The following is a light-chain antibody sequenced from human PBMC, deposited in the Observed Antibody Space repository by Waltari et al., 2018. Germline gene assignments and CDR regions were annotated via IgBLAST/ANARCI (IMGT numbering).Light chain of an antibody. V-gene: IGKV3-15*01. J-gene: IGKJ1*01. CDR2: GAS. Sequence: DIVMTQSPAPLSVFPGERATFSCRASQSIRSNLAWYQHKPGQAPRLLIYGASTRATGIPARFSGSGSGTEFTLTISSLQSEDFAVYFCQQYDNWLGTFGQGTKVEIK. CDR3: QQYDNWLGT. CDR1: QSIRSN.